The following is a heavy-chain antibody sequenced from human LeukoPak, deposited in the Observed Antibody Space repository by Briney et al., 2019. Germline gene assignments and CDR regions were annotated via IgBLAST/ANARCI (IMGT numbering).Heavy chain of an antibody. J-gene: IGHJ6*04. CDR1: GFTFSSYA. V-gene: IGHV3-64D*06. CDR2: ISSNGGST. Sequence: GGSLRLSCSAPGFTFSSYAMHWVRQAPGKGLEYVSAISSNGGSTYYADSVKGRFTISRDNSKNTLYLQMSSLGAEDTAVYYCVKGVWFGEDYYGMDVWGKGTTVTVSS. D-gene: IGHD3-10*01. CDR3: VKGVWFGEDYYGMDV.